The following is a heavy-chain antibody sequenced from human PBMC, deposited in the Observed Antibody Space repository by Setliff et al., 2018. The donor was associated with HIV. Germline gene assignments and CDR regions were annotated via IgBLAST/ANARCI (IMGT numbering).Heavy chain of an antibody. J-gene: IGHJ1*01. CDR2: FDPEDGET. CDR1: GYTLTELS. V-gene: IGHV1-24*01. Sequence: ASVKVSCKVSGYTLTELSVYWVRQAPGKGLECMGSFDPEDGETIYSQKFQGRVTMTEDTSTDTAYMELRTLRSEDTAMYYCATDPGYSSTWYSESFQHWGQGTVVTVSS. CDR3: ATDPGYSSTWYSESFQH. D-gene: IGHD6-13*01.